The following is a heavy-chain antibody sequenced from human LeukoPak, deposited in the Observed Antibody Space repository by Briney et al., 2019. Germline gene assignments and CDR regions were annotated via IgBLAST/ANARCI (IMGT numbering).Heavy chain of an antibody. CDR3: ARDRDNGMDV. CDR2: MSNSGSYI. D-gene: IGHD2-15*01. J-gene: IGHJ6*04. V-gene: IGHV3-21*01. CDR1: GFTFSSYS. Sequence: GGSLRLSCAASGFTFSSYSMNWFRQAPGKGLEWVSSMSNSGSYIYYAESVQGRFTISRDNAKNSLFLQMNSLRDEDTAVYYCARDRDNGMDVWGKGATVTVSS.